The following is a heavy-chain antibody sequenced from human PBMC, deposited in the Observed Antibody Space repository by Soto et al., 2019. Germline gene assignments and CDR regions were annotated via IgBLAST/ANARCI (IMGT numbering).Heavy chain of an antibody. J-gene: IGHJ6*02. CDR1: GFSLSTTGEG. CDR3: APRRLGDTSPDYNCLEV. V-gene: IGHV2-5*01. D-gene: IGHD3-3*01. CDR2: VHWNDDK. Sequence: QITLKEAGPTLVKPTQTLTLTCTLSGFSLSTTGEGVFWIRQPPGKAPEWLARVHWNDDKRYRPSLRPRLTIRKDTARNQVVLSFTNLDPVDTGTYYCAPRRLGDTSPDYNCLEVWGQGTTV.